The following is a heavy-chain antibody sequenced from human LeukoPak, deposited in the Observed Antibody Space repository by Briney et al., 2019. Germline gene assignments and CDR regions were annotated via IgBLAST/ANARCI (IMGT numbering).Heavy chain of an antibody. V-gene: IGHV3-23*01. J-gene: IGHJ6*03. CDR2: LTGSGGNT. CDR1: GFTFSSYA. CDR3: DV. Sequence: QSGGSLRLSCAASGFTFSSYAMSWVRQAPGKGLEWVSGLTGSGGNTYYADSVRGRFTISRDNSKNTLSLQMNGLRAEDAAVYHMDVWGKGTTVTVSS.